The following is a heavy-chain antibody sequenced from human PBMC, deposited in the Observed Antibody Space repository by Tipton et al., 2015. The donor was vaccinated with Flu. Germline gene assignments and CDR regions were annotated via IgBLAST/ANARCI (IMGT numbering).Heavy chain of an antibody. Sequence: QLVQSGGDLVQPGRSLRLSCAASGFPFSGYWFHWVRQSPGGGLVWLSRINTDGSTTDYADFVEGRFTVSRDNARNTVYLQMNNLRAEDTALYYCTRDSHYYESSASLDIDFWGQGTMVTVSS. J-gene: IGHJ3*01. V-gene: IGHV3-74*01. CDR3: TRDSHYYESSASLDIDF. D-gene: IGHD3-22*01. CDR1: GFPFSGYW. CDR2: INTDGSTT.